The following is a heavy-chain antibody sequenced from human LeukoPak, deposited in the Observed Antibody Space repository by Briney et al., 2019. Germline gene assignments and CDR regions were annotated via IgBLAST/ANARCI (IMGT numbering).Heavy chain of an antibody. D-gene: IGHD3-22*01. J-gene: IGHJ4*02. CDR1: GFTFSSYG. CDR2: IWYDGSNK. V-gene: IGHV3-33*01. CDR3: ARDAANYYYDSSGPHFDY. Sequence: GGSLRLSCSASGFTFSSYGMHWVRQAPGKGLEWVAVIWYDGSNKYYADSVKGRFTISRDNSKNTLYLQMNSLRAEDTAVYYCARDAANYYYDSSGPHFDYWGQGILVTVSS.